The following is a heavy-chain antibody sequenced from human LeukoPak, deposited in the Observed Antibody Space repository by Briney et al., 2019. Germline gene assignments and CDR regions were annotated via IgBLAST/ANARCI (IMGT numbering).Heavy chain of an antibody. V-gene: IGHV4-34*01. CDR3: ARLLQFWFDP. CDR1: GGSLSGYY. CDR2: INHSGST. Sequence: SETLSLTCAVYGGSLSGYYWSWIRQPPGKGLEWIGEINHSGSTNYNPSLKSRVTISVDTSKNQFSLKLSSVTAADTAVYYCARLLQFWFDPWGQGTLVTVSS. J-gene: IGHJ5*02.